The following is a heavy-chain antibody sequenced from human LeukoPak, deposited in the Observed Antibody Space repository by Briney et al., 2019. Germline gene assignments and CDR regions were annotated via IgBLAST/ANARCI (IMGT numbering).Heavy chain of an antibody. CDR1: GFTFSSYG. Sequence: GGSLRLSCAASGFTFSSYGMHWVRQAPGKGLEWVAVIWYDGSNKYYADSVKGRFTISRDNSKNTLYLQMNSLRAEDTAVYYCARGSSSDWPFDYWGQGTLVTVSS. J-gene: IGHJ4*02. V-gene: IGHV3-33*01. CDR2: IWYDGSNK. D-gene: IGHD6-19*01. CDR3: ARGSSSDWPFDY.